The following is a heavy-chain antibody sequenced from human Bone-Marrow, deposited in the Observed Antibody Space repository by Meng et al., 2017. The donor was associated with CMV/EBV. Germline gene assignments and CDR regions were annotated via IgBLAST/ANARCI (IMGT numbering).Heavy chain of an antibody. CDR2: ISSGSSYI. J-gene: IGHJ4*02. CDR3: ARDHDEDGIPFDY. Sequence: GESLKISCAASGFTFSTYTMNWVRQAPGKGLEWVSSISSGSSYIYYVDSVKGRFTISRDNAKNSLYLQMNSLRADDTAVYYCARDHDEDGIPFDYWGQGTRVTVSS. D-gene: IGHD1-1*01. CDR1: GFTFSTYT. V-gene: IGHV3-21*01.